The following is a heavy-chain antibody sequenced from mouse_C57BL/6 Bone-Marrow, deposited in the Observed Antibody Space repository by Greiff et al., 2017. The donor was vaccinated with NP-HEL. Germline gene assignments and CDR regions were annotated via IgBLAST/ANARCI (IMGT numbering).Heavy chain of an antibody. Sequence: DVKLVESGGDLVKPGGSLKLSCAASGFTFSSYGMSWVRQTPDKRLAWVATISSGGSYTYYQDSVKGRFTISSTNAKNTLYLQMSSLKSDDTAMYYCARHPPGAMDYWGQGTSVTVSS. CDR1: GFTFSSYG. J-gene: IGHJ4*01. CDR2: ISSGGSYT. V-gene: IGHV5-6*02. CDR3: ARHPPGAMDY.